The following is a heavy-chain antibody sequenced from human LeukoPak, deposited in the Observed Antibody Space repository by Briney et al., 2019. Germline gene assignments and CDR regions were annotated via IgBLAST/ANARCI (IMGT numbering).Heavy chain of an antibody. CDR1: GYTFTSYG. CDR2: ISAYNGNT. J-gene: IGHJ4*02. CDR3: ARDLTY. V-gene: IGHV1-18*01. Sequence: AASVKVSCKASGYTFTSYGIIWMRQAPGQGLEWMGWISAYNGNTDYSQNLQGRVTMTTDTSTNTAYMELRSLRSDDTAVYYCARDLTYWGQGTLVTVSS.